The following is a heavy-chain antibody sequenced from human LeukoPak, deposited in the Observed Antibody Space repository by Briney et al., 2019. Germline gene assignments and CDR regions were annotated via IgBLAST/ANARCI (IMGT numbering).Heavy chain of an antibody. CDR2: ISASGGST. Sequence: PGGSLRLSCAASGFTFKTYTMHWVRQAPGKGLEWVSSISASGGSTYYADSVKGRFTISRDNSKNTLYLQMNSLRAEDTAVYYCANSREELSTFDYWGQGTLVTVSS. D-gene: IGHD3-16*02. CDR3: ANSREELSTFDY. J-gene: IGHJ4*02. CDR1: GFTFKTYT. V-gene: IGHV3-23*01.